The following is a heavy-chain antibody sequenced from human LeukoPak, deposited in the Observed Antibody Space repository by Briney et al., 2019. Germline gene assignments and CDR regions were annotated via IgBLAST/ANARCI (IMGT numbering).Heavy chain of an antibody. J-gene: IGHJ4*02. CDR2: IKHDASEK. Sequence: GGSLRLSCAASGFTFSSYWMAWVRQTPGKGLEWVANIKHDASEKYYVDSVKGRFTISRDNAQNSFYLQMNSLRAEDTAVYYCAKDGSYRSFSIDYWGQGTLVTVSS. D-gene: IGHD1-26*01. CDR3: AKDGSYRSFSIDY. CDR1: GFTFSSYW. V-gene: IGHV3-7*01.